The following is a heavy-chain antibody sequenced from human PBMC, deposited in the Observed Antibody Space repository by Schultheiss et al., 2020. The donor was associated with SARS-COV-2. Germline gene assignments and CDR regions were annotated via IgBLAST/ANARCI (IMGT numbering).Heavy chain of an antibody. J-gene: IGHJ5*02. CDR3: ARVYYYDSSGYYP. D-gene: IGHD3-22*01. CDR1: GFTFSSYW. Sequence: GGSLRLSCAASGFTFSSYWMSWVRQAPGKGLEWVANIKQDGSEKYYVDSVKGRFTISRDNAKNSLYLQMNSLRAEDTAVYYCARVYYYDSSGYYPTGQGTLVTVSS. CDR2: IKQDGSEK. V-gene: IGHV3-7*01.